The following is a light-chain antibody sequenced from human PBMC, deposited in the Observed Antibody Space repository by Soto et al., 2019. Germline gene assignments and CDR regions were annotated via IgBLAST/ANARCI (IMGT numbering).Light chain of an antibody. CDR2: DAS. J-gene: IGKJ1*01. Sequence: EILLTQSPGTLSLSPGERATLSFRSSQSVSSSDLAWYQQKPGQAPRLLIYDASNRATGIPDRFSGSGSGTDFTLTISRLEPEDSAVYYCHQYGSLPWAFGQGTKVDIK. V-gene: IGKV3-20*01. CDR3: HQYGSLPWA. CDR1: QSVSSSD.